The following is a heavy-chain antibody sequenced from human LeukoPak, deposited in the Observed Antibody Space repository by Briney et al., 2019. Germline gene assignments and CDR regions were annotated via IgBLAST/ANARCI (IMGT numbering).Heavy chain of an antibody. CDR3: ARVIGSYGDSAY. D-gene: IGHD3-16*01. CDR2: ISSTSSAI. Sequence: GGSLRLSCTASGFKFSSFSMSWACQAPGKGLEWLSYISSTSSAIYYADSVKGRFTISRDNAKNSLYLQMDSLRAEDTAIYYCARVIGSYGDSAYWGQGTLVTVSS. CDR1: GFKFSSFS. V-gene: IGHV3-48*04. J-gene: IGHJ4*02.